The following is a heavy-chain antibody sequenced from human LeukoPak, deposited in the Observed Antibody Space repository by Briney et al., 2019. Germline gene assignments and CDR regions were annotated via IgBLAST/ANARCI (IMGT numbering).Heavy chain of an antibody. D-gene: IGHD3-22*01. CDR2: ISYDRSNK. CDR3: HFNYYDSSGYQFDY. Sequence: GRSLRLSCAASGFTFSSYGMHWVRQAPGKGLEWVAVISYDRSNKYYADSVKGRFTISRDNSKNTLYLQMNSLRAEDTAVYYCHFNYYDSSGYQFDYWGQGTLVTVSS. CDR1: GFTFSSYG. J-gene: IGHJ4*02. V-gene: IGHV3-30*03.